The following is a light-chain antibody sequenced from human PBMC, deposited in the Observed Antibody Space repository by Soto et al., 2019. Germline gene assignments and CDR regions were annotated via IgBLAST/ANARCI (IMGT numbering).Light chain of an antibody. Sequence: QSALTQHGSVSGSPGQSITNSCTGTSSDVGHYNLVSWYEQRLGKDPKRMISEVNTRPSGVSNRFSGSKSGNTAYLTISGLQDEDEAEDFCFSLTTTSTYVFGTGTKV. V-gene: IGLV2-14*02. CDR1: SSDVGHYNL. CDR3: FSLTTTSTYV. J-gene: IGLJ1*01. CDR2: EVN.